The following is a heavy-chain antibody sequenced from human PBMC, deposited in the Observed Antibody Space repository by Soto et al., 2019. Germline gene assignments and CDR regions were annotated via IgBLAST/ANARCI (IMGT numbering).Heavy chain of an antibody. J-gene: IGHJ4*02. CDR1: GGTFSSYA. Sequence: SVKVSCKASGGTFSSYAISWVRQAPGQGLEWMGGIIPIFGTANYAQKFQGRVTITADESTSTAYMELSSLRSEDTAVYYCARDGDTAMSLNSYRAQGTPVTVSS. V-gene: IGHV1-69*13. CDR2: IIPIFGTA. D-gene: IGHD5-18*01. CDR3: ARDGDTAMSLNSY.